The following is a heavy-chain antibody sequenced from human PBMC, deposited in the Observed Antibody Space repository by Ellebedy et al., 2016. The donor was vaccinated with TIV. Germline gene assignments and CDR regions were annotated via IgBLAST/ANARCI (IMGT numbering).Heavy chain of an antibody. CDR2: IRLDGSDK. D-gene: IGHD4-17*01. J-gene: IGHJ3*02. V-gene: IGHV3-7*01. CDR3: ATDGSYGDYRSPTHAFVM. CDR1: GFSFSSYW. Sequence: GGSLRLSCAASGFSFSSYWMTWVRQAPGKGLEWVANIRLDGSDKYYVDSLRGRFTISRDNAKNSLYLQMNSLRGEDTAVYYCATDGSYGDYRSPTHAFVMWGQGTLVTVSS.